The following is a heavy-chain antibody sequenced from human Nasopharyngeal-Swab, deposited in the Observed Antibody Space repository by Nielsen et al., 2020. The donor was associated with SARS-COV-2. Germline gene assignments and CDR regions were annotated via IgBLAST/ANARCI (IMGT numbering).Heavy chain of an antibody. CDR1: GCPVRSGSCS. D-gene: IGHD4-11*01. J-gene: IGHJ4*02. CDR3: ASYSNFYRDY. Sequence: GPLRLTFPVSGCPVRSGSCSWCWIRQPPGKGLEWIGYIYYSGSTNYNPSLKSRVTISVDTSKNQFSLKLSSVTAADTAVYYCASYSNFYRDYWGQGTLVTVSS. V-gene: IGHV4-61*01. CDR2: IYYSGST.